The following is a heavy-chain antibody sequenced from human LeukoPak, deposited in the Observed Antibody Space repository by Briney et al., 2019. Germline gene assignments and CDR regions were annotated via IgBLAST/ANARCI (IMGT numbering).Heavy chain of an antibody. D-gene: IGHD1-14*01. CDR3: ARARAAGISYYYYGMDV. Sequence: ASVKVSCKASGYTFTGYYMHWVRQAPGQGLEWMRWIHPNSGGTNYAQKFQGRVTMTRDTSISTAYMELSRLRSDDTAVYYCARARAAGISYYYYGMDVWGQGTTVTVSS. CDR2: IHPNSGGT. CDR1: GYTFTGYY. V-gene: IGHV1-2*02. J-gene: IGHJ6*02.